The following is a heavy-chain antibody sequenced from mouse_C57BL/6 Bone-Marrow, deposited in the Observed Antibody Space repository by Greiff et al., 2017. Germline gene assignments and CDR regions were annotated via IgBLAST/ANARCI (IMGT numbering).Heavy chain of an antibody. CDR1: GYTFTSYW. D-gene: IGHD2-12*01. CDR3: AREDDGNFDV. V-gene: IGHV1-69*01. J-gene: IGHJ1*03. CDR2: IDPSDSYT. Sequence: QVQLKQPGAELVMPGASVKLSCKASGYTFTSYWMHWVKQRPGQGLEWIGEIDPSDSYTNYNQKFKGKSTLTVDKSSSTAYMQLSSLTSEDSAVYYCAREDDGNFDVWGTGTTVTVSS.